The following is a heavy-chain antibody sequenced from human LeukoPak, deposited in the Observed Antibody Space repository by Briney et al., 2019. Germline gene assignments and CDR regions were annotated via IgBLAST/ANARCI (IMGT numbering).Heavy chain of an antibody. CDR1: GGTFSSYA. J-gene: IGHJ4*02. CDR2: IIPIFGTA. CDR3: ARDHGVAVAGTWGY. D-gene: IGHD6-19*01. V-gene: IGHV1-69*05. Sequence: SVKVSCKASGGTFSSYAISWVRQAPGQGLEWMGGIIPIFGTANYAQKLQGRVTMTTDTSTSTAYMELRSLRSDDTAVYYCARDHGVAVAGTWGYWGQGTLVTVSS.